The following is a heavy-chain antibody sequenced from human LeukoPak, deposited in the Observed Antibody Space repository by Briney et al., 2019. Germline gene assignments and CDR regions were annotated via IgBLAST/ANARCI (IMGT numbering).Heavy chain of an antibody. J-gene: IGHJ6*02. CDR1: GGSISISSYY. Sequence: SETLSLTCTVSGGSISISSYYWGWIRQPPGKGLEWIGSIYYSGSTYYNPSLKSRVTISVDTSKNQFSLRLSSVTAADTAVYYCASNTARDYYGMDVWGQGTTVTVSS. V-gene: IGHV4-39*01. CDR3: ASNTARDYYGMDV. CDR2: IYYSGST. D-gene: IGHD5-18*01.